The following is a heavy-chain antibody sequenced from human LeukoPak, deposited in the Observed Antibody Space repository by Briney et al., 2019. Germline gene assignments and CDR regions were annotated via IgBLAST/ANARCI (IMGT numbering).Heavy chain of an antibody. J-gene: IGHJ4*02. CDR2: INTNNGGR. CDR1: GYTFTGYY. D-gene: IGHD3-22*01. V-gene: IGHV1-2*02. Sequence: ASVKVSRKASGYTFTGYYIHGVRQAPGQGLEWIGWINTNNGGRNYAQKFQDRVTMTRDTSISTAYMELSRLTSDDTAVYYCARDQNFHGSGGYYGIDCWGQGTLVTVSS. CDR3: ARDQNFHGSGGYYGIDC.